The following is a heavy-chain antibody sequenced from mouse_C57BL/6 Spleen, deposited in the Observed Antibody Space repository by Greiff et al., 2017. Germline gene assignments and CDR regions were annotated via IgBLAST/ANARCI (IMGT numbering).Heavy chain of an antibody. Sequence: QVQLQQSGPELVKPGASVKISCKASGYAFSSSWMNWVKQRPGKGLEWIGRIYPGDGDTNYNGKFTGKATLTADKSSSTAYMQLSSLTSEDSAVYFCASIYDGRHYYAMDYWGQGTSVTVSS. CDR2: IYPGDGDT. D-gene: IGHD2-3*01. CDR1: GYAFSSSW. J-gene: IGHJ4*01. CDR3: ASIYDGRHYYAMDY. V-gene: IGHV1-82*01.